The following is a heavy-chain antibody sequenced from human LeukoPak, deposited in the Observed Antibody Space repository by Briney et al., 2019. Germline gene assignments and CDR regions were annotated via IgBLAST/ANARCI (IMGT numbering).Heavy chain of an antibody. D-gene: IGHD3-10*01. CDR2: INHSGST. CDR3: ARGRITMVRGVIRKGFDY. J-gene: IGHJ4*02. Sequence: SETLSLTCIVSGGSISSYYWSWIRQPPGKGLEWIGEINHSGSTNYNPSLKSRVTISVDTSKNQFSLKLSSVTAADTAVYYCARGRITMVRGVIRKGFDYWGQGTLVTVSS. V-gene: IGHV4-34*01. CDR1: GGSISSYY.